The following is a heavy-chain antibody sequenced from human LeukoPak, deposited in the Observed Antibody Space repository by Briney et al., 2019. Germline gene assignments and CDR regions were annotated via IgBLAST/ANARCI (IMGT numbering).Heavy chain of an antibody. CDR2: ISSSSYI. CDR3: AREAVAGTKDFDY. CDR1: EFTFSSYS. V-gene: IGHV3-21*01. Sequence: GGSLRLSCAASEFTFSSYSMNWVRQAPGKGLEWVSSISSSSYIYYADSVKGRFTISRDNAKNSLYLQMNSLRAEDTAVYYCAREAVAGTKDFDYWGQGTLVTVSS. J-gene: IGHJ4*02. D-gene: IGHD6-19*01.